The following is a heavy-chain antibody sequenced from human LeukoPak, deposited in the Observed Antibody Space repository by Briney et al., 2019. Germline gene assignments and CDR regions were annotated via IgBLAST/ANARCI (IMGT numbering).Heavy chain of an antibody. CDR2: ISSSSSYI. CDR3: ASHHLYSSSSSLDY. J-gene: IGHJ4*02. V-gene: IGHV3-21*01. CDR1: GFTFSSYS. D-gene: IGHD6-13*01. Sequence: PGGSLRLSCAASGFTFSSYSMNWVRKAPGKGLEWVLSISSSSSYIYYADSVKGRFTISRDNAKNSLYLQMNSLRAEDTAVYYCASHHLYSSSSSLDYWGQGTLVTVSS.